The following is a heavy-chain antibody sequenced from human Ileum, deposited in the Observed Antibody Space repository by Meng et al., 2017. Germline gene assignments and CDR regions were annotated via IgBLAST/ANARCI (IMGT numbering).Heavy chain of an antibody. CDR3: ARADYVRYFDL. D-gene: IGHD3-10*02. CDR1: GGSIESNNW. V-gene: IGHV4-4*02. Sequence: QGQLRESGPGLVKPSETLSLTCAVSGGSIESNNWWTWIRQPPGQGLEWIGEVYHSGSTHYNPSLQSRVTISIDNSKNRFSLSLNSVTAADTAIYYCARADYVRYFDLWGRGTLVTVSS. J-gene: IGHJ2*01. CDR2: VYHSGST.